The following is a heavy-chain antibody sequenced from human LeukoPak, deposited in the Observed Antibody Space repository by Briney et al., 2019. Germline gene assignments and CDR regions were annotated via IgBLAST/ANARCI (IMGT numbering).Heavy chain of an antibody. Sequence: ASVKVSCKASGYTFTGYCMHWVRQAPGQGLEWMGRINPNSGGTNYAQKFQGRVTMTRDTSISTAYMELSRLRSDDTAVYYCARVRDTAMVNDYYGMDVWGQGTTVTVSS. J-gene: IGHJ6*02. CDR1: GYTFTGYC. CDR2: INPNSGGT. D-gene: IGHD5-18*01. CDR3: ARVRDTAMVNDYYGMDV. V-gene: IGHV1-2*06.